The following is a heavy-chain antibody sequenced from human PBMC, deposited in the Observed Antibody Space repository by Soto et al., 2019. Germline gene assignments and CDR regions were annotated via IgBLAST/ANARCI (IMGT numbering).Heavy chain of an antibody. CDR1: GFSLSDHY. CDR3: ARAPPTNGPNDAFAP. Sequence: EVQVVESGGGLVQPGGSLRLSCVGSGFSLSDHYMDWVRQAPGQGLEWIGRSRNKVNSYTTEYAASAKGRFTSSRDDSKKSRYLPMNRLRTDDTAVYYCARAPPTNGPNDAFAPWGRVTMVTVSS. V-gene: IGHV3-72*01. J-gene: IGHJ3*01. CDR2: SRNKVNSYTT.